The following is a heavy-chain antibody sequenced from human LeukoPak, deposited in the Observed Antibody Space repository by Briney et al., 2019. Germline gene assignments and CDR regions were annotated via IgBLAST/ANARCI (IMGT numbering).Heavy chain of an antibody. CDR1: GGSISSSSYY. D-gene: IGHD6-13*01. CDR2: IYYSGST. Sequence: SETLSLTCTVSGGSISSSSYYWGWIRQPPGKGLEWIGSIYYSGSTYYNPSLKSRVTISVDTSKNQFSLKLSSVTAADTAVYYCARGVSAAGTEVFDYWGQGTLVTVSS. CDR3: ARGVSAAGTEVFDY. J-gene: IGHJ4*02. V-gene: IGHV4-39*07.